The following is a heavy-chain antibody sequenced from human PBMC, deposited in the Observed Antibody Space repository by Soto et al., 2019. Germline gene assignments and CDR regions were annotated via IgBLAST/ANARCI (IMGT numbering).Heavy chain of an antibody. J-gene: IGHJ4*02. CDR3: AKGRGGAGSLTPRVAF. D-gene: IGHD3-10*01. Sequence: EVQLLESGGGLVQPGGSLRLSCAASGFTFNNYAMTWVRQAPGKGLEWVSAISGGGETTSYADSVKGRFTVSRDGSKSTLYLQMSSLRAEDTAVYYCAKGRGGAGSLTPRVAFWGQGPLVTVSS. V-gene: IGHV3-23*01. CDR2: ISGGGETT. CDR1: GFTFNNYA.